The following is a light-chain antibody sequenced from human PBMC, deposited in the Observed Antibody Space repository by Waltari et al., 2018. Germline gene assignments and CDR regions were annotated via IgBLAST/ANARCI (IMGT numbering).Light chain of an antibody. Sequence: QSVLTQPPSVSGAPGQRVTISCTGSGSNIGAGYDVHWSQQLPRAAPKLLIYGSTRRPLGVPDRFFGSTSGTSASLAITGLQAEDEADYYCQSYDTSLRVVFGGGTKLTVL. CDR3: QSYDTSLRVV. J-gene: IGLJ3*02. V-gene: IGLV1-40*01. CDR2: GST. CDR1: GSNIGAGYD.